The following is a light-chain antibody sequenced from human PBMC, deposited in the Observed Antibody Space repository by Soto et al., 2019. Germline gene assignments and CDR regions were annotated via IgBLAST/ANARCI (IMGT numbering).Light chain of an antibody. J-gene: IGLJ1*01. CDR1: GSDVGGYDY. CDR2: EVT. Sequence: QSVLSQPASVSASPGQSITISCTGTGSDVGGYDYVSWYQQCPGKAPTLMIYEVTNRPSGVSNRFSGSKSGNTASLTISGLQDEDEADYYCCSYSHTSSSYVFGNGTKLTVL. CDR3: CSYSHTSSSYV. V-gene: IGLV2-14*01.